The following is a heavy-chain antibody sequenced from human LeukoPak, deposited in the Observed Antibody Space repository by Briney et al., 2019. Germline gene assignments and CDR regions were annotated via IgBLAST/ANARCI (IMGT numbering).Heavy chain of an antibody. CDR2: ISGSGATA. J-gene: IGHJ4*02. CDR3: AKDRRYDSSGFDY. D-gene: IGHD3-22*01. V-gene: IGHV3-23*01. CDR1: GFTFSSYT. Sequence: GGSLRLSCEVSGFTFSSYTMSWVRQAPGKGLEWVSAISGSGATAYYADSVKGRFTISGDNSKNTLWLQMSSLRGDDTAVYYCAKDRRYDSSGFDYWGQGTLVTVSS.